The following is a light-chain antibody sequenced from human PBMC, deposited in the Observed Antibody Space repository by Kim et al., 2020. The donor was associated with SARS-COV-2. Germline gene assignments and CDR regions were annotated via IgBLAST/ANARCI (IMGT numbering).Light chain of an antibody. Sequence: SYELTQPPSVSVAPGKTARITCGGNNIGSKSVHWYQQKPGQAPVLVIYYDSDRPSGIPERFSGSNSGNTATLTISRVEAGDEADYYCQVWDSSIPFGGGTQLTVL. CDR1: NIGSKS. J-gene: IGLJ2*01. CDR3: QVWDSSIP. CDR2: YDS. V-gene: IGLV3-21*04.